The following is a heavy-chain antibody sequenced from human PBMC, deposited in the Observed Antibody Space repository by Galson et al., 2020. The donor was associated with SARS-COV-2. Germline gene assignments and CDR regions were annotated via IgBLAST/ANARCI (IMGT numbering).Heavy chain of an antibody. D-gene: IGHD2-15*01. CDR1: GFTFSGSA. Sequence: GESLKISCAASGFTFSGSAMHWVRQASGKGLEWVGRIRSKANSYATAYAASVKGRFTISRDDSKNTAYLQMNSLKTEDTAVYYCTRLALGYCSGGSCTPDYWGQGTLVTVSS. J-gene: IGHJ4*02. CDR2: IRSKANSYAT. V-gene: IGHV3-73*01. CDR3: TRLALGYCSGGSCTPDY.